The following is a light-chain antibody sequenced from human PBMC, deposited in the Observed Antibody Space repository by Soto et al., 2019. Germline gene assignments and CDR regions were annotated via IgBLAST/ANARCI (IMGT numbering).Light chain of an antibody. CDR1: QSVSSSY. CDR2: DAS. CDR3: QQYGSSPDT. J-gene: IGKJ1*01. V-gene: IGKV3-20*01. Sequence: EIVLTQSPGTLSLSPGERATLSCRASQSVSSSYLAWYQQKPGQAPRLLIYDASSRATGIPDRFSGSGSGTDFTLTIIRLEPEDFAVYYCQQYGSSPDTFGQGTKVEIK.